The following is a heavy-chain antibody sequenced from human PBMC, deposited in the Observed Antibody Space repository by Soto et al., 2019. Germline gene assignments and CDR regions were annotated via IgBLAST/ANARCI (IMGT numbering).Heavy chain of an antibody. CDR1: GGSISSSSYY. Sequence: PSETLSLTCTVSGGSISSSSYYWGWIHQPPGKGLEWIGSIYYSGSTYYNPSLKSRVTISVDTSKNQFSLKLSSVTAADTAVYYCARHAYQGRYFDWLNYYYYGMDVRGQATTVT. CDR3: ARHAYQGRYFDWLNYYYYGMDV. J-gene: IGHJ6*02. CDR2: IYYSGST. D-gene: IGHD3-9*01. V-gene: IGHV4-39*01.